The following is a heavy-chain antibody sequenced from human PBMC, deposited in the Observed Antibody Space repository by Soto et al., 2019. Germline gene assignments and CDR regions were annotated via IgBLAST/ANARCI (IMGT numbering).Heavy chain of an antibody. CDR3: ARLGYCSSTSCMSYYYYYGMDV. J-gene: IGHJ6*02. V-gene: IGHV4-38-2*01. D-gene: IGHD2-2*01. CDR1: GYSISSGYY. Sequence: TLSLTCAVSGYSISSGYYWGWIRQPPGKGLEWIGSIYHSGSTYYNPSLKSRVTISVDTSKNQFSLKLSSVTAADTAVYYCARLGYCSSTSCMSYYYYYGMDVWGQGTTVTVSS. CDR2: IYHSGST.